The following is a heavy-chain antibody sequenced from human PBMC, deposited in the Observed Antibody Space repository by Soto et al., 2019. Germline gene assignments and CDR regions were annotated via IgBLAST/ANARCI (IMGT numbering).Heavy chain of an antibody. Sequence: PGESLKISCKGSGYSFASHWGAWVRQMPEKGLEWIGTIYPGDSDTRYSPSFQGQVTISADKSISTAYLQWSSLKASDTAMYYCARLCTGSTSCYTYYYSGMDVGGEGTTVTVSS. CDR3: ARLCTGSTSCYTYYYSGMDV. CDR2: IYPGDSDT. D-gene: IGHD2-2*01. V-gene: IGHV5-51*01. CDR1: GYSFASHW. J-gene: IGHJ6*04.